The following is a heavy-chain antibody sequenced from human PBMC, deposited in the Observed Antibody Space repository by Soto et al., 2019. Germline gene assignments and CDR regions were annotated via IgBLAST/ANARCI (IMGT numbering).Heavy chain of an antibody. CDR2: LFYGGTT. Sequence: ETLSLTCTVSGGSISGYYWTWIRQPPGKGLEWVGSLFYGGTTDYNPSLKSRLTMSLDTSKNHFSLKLRSVTAADTAVYYCARHRGPAPVYWGQGTLVTVSS. CDR1: GGSISGYY. V-gene: IGHV4-39*01. D-gene: IGHD3-10*01. CDR3: ARHRGPAPVY. J-gene: IGHJ4*02.